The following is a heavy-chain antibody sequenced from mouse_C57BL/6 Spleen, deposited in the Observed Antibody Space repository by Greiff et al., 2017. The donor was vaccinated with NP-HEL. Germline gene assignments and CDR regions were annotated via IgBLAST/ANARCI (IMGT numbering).Heavy chain of an antibody. Sequence: VQLQQSGPELVKPGASVKISCKASGYSFTGYYMNWVKQSPEKSLERIGEINPSTGGTTYNQKFKAKATLTVDKSSSTAYMQLKSLTSEDSAVYYCARKAMDYWGQGTSVTVSS. J-gene: IGHJ4*01. CDR1: GYSFTGYY. CDR2: INPSTGGT. V-gene: IGHV1-42*01. CDR3: ARKAMDY.